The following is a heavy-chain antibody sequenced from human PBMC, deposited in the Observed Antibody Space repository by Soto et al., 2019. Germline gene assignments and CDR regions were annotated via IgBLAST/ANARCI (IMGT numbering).Heavy chain of an antibody. CDR1: GYTFTSYA. Sequence: GASVKVSCKASGYTFTSYAMHWVRQAPGQRLEWMGWINAGNGNTKYSQKFQGRVTITRDTSASTAYMELSSLRSEDTAVYYCARFPYPSWNLRPFFDYWGQGTLVTVSS. CDR3: ARFPYPSWNLRPFFDY. D-gene: IGHD1-1*01. V-gene: IGHV1-3*01. J-gene: IGHJ4*02. CDR2: INAGNGNT.